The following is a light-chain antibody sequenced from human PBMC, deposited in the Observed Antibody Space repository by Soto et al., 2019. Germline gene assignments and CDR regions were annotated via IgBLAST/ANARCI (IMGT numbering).Light chain of an antibody. Sequence: EIVMTQSPATLSVSPGERATLSCRASQSVSSNLAWYQQKPGQAPRLLIYGASTRATGIPARFSGSGSGTESTLTISSLQSEDFAVYYCQQYNNWPPVWTFGQGTKVDIK. J-gene: IGKJ1*01. CDR2: GAS. CDR3: QQYNNWPPVWT. V-gene: IGKV3-15*01. CDR1: QSVSSN.